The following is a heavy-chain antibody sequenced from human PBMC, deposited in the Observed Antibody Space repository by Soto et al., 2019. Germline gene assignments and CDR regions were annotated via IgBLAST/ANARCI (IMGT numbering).Heavy chain of an antibody. V-gene: IGHV5-51*01. CDR3: VPPPGKIESSVGRSSLKY. CDR1: GYTFTNYW. J-gene: IGHJ4*02. D-gene: IGHD2-15*01. CDR2: IYPRDSDT. Sequence: PGESLKISCEASGYTFTNYWIGWVRQMPGTGLEWMGIIYPRDSDTRYSPSFQDQVTMSVDKSIGTAYLQWSSLKASDTAMYYCVPPPGKIESSVGRSSLKYWRQGTLVIVCS.